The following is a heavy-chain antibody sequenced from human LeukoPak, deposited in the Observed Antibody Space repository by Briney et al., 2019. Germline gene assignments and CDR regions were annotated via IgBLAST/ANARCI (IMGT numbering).Heavy chain of an antibody. CDR2: IIPIFGTA. CDR1: GGTFSSYA. Sequence: SVKVSCKASGGTFSSYAISWVRQAPGQGLEWMGGIIPIFGTANYAQKFQGRVTITTDESTSTAYMELSSLRSEDTAVYYCARRSTSWASFDYWGQGTLVTVSS. V-gene: IGHV1-69*05. J-gene: IGHJ4*02. D-gene: IGHD2-2*01. CDR3: ARRSTSWASFDY.